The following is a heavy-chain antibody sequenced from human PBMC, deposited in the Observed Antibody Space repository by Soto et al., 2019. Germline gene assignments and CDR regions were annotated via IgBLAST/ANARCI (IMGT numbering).Heavy chain of an antibody. CDR3: ARDPPPTSGLY. V-gene: IGHV3-30-3*01. CDR2: ISYDGSNK. Sequence: PGGSLRLSCAASGFTFSSYAMHWVRQAPGKGLEWVAVISYDGSNKYYADSVKGRFTISRDNSKNTLYLQMNSLRAEDTAVYYCARDPPPTSGLYWGQGTLVTVSS. J-gene: IGHJ4*02. CDR1: GFTFSSYA.